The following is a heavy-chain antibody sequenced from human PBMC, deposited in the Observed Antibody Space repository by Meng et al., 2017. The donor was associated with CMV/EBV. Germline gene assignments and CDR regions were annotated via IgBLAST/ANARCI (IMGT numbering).Heavy chain of an antibody. Sequence: SETLSLTCAISGDSVSSNSAAWNWIRQSPSRGLEWLGRTYYRSKWYNDYAVSVKSRITINPDTSKNQFSLQLNSVTPEDTAVYYCAREAPTGITIFGVVINPLDYWGQGTLVTVSS. CDR2: TYYRSKWYN. V-gene: IGHV6-1*01. CDR3: AREAPTGITIFGVVINPLDY. J-gene: IGHJ4*02. D-gene: IGHD3-3*01. CDR1: GDSVSSNSAA.